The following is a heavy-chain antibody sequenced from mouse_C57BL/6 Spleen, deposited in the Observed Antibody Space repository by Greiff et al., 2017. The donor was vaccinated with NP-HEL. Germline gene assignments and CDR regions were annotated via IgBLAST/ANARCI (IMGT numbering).Heavy chain of an antibody. D-gene: IGHD1-1*01. Sequence: QVQLKESGAELSRPGASVKMSYKASGYTFTSYTMHWVKQRPGQGLEWIGYINPSSGYTKYNQKFKDKATLTADKSSSTAYMQLSSLTSEDSAVYFCAGDYYGSSPFAYWGQGTLVTVSA. CDR2: INPSSGYT. CDR1: GYTFTSYT. CDR3: AGDYYGSSPFAY. V-gene: IGHV1-4*01. J-gene: IGHJ3*01.